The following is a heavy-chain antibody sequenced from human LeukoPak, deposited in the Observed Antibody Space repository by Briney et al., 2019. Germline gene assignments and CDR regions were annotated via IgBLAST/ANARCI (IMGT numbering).Heavy chain of an antibody. D-gene: IGHD5-12*01. CDR1: GFSFSSYA. J-gene: IGHJ4*02. CDR3: AKRPYSGYGKRLYYFDY. Sequence: PGGSLRLSCAASGFSFSSYAMSWVRQAPGKGLESVSAIRGSGGSTYYADSVKGRFTISRDNSKNTLYLQMNSLRAEDTAVYYCAKRPYSGYGKRLYYFDYWGQGTLVTVSS. V-gene: IGHV3-23*01. CDR2: IRGSGGST.